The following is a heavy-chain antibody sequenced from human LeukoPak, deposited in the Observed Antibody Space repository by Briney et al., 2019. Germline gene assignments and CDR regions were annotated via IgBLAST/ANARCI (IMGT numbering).Heavy chain of an antibody. CDR2: IYYSGST. CDR3: ARGPRFYDILTGYYFDAFDI. D-gene: IGHD3-9*01. V-gene: IGHV4-39*07. CDR1: GGSISSSSYY. Sequence: SETLSLTCTVSGGSISSSSYYWGWIRQPPGQGLEWIGSIYYSGSTYYNPSLKSRVTISVDTSKNQFSLKLSSVTAADTAVYYCARGPRFYDILTGYYFDAFDIWGQGTMVTVSS. J-gene: IGHJ3*02.